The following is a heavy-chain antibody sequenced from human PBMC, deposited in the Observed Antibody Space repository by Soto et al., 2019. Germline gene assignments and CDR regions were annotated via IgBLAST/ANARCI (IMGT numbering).Heavy chain of an antibody. CDR1: GGSISDYQ. CDR2: IYYSGRT. J-gene: IGHJ4*02. V-gene: IGHV4-59*01. D-gene: IGHD3-16*01. Sequence: QVQLQESGPGLAKPSETLSLTCSISGGSISDYQWNWIRQPPGKGLEWIGYIYYSGRTKYNPSVKSRLTISLDTSTRQFSLRLRSVTAADTAVYYCARMRGLGEISPYLDYWGQGALVTVSS. CDR3: ARMRGLGEISPYLDY.